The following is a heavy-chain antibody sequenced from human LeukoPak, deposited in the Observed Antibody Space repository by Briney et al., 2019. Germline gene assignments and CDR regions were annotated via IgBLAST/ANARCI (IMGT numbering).Heavy chain of an antibody. CDR2: INPNSGGT. J-gene: IGHJ6*02. D-gene: IGHD6-19*01. CDR3: ARDVAVAGPVYYYYYGMDV. CDR1: GYTFTGYY. V-gene: IGHV1-2*02. Sequence: ASVTVSCKASGYTFTGYYMHWVRQAPGQGLEWMGWINPNSGGTNYAQKFQGRVTMTRDTSISTAYMELSRLRSDDTAVYYCARDVAVAGPVYYYYYGMDVWGQGTTVTVSS.